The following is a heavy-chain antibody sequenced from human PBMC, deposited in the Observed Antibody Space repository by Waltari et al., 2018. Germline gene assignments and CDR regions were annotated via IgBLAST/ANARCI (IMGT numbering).Heavy chain of an antibody. D-gene: IGHD3-16*01. CDR2: TIDGGSA. Sequence: QVQLQQWGAGLLKPSETLSLTCGVSGGSFSGYYCNWIRQTPGKGLEWIGETIDGGSASYNPSLKGRATMSVNTSKNQFSLNLKSVTAADTAVYYCARCRARPFNPRSNYYYGLDVWGQGTTVTVSS. J-gene: IGHJ6*02. CDR3: ARCRARPFNPRSNYYYGLDV. CDR1: GGSFSGYY. V-gene: IGHV4-34*02.